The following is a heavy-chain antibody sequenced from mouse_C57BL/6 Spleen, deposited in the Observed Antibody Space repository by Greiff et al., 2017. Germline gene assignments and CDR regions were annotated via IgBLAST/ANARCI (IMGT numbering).Heavy chain of an antibody. CDR2: IYPGDGDT. J-gene: IGHJ4*01. V-gene: IGHV1-82*01. CDR3: ARSYYSNYERDYAMDY. Sequence: LQESGPELVKPGASVKISCKASGYAFSSSWMNWVKQRPGKGLEWIGRIYPGDGDTNYNGKFKGKATLTADKSSSTAYMQLSSLTSEDSAVYFCARSYYSNYERDYAMDYWGQGTSVTVSS. CDR1: GYAFSSSW. D-gene: IGHD2-5*01.